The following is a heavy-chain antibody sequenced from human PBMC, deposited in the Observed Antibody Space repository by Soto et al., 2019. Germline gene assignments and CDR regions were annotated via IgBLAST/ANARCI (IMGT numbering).Heavy chain of an antibody. Sequence: QITLKESGPTLVKSTQTLTLTCTFSGFSLSTRGVGVGWIRQPPGKALEWLALIYWDDDKRYSPSLKTRLTIXXDTSRNQAVLTMANMDPVDTATYYCAAARPTLFDYWGQGTLVTVSS. D-gene: IGHD6-25*01. CDR3: AAARPTLFDY. CDR2: IYWDDDK. V-gene: IGHV2-5*02. J-gene: IGHJ4*02. CDR1: GFSLSTRGVG.